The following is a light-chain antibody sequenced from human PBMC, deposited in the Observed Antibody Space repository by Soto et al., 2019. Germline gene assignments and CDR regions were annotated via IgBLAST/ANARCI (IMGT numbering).Light chain of an antibody. V-gene: IGKV3-20*01. CDR3: QQYGSSPPVT. CDR1: QSVSSSY. J-gene: IGKJ5*01. CDR2: GAS. Sequence: EIVLTQSPGTLSLSPGKRATLSCRASQSVSSSYLAWYQQKPGQAPRLLIYGASGRATGIPDRFSCSGSGTDFTLTISRLEPEDFAVYYCQQYGSSPPVTFGQGTRLEMK.